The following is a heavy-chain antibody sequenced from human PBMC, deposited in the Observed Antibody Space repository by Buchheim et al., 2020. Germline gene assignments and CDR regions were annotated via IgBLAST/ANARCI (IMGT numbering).Heavy chain of an antibody. V-gene: IGHV3-33*01. Sequence: QVQLVESGGGVVQPGRSLRLSCAASGFTFSSYGMHWVRQAPGKGLEWVADIWYDGSNKYYVDSVKGRFTISRDNSKNTLYLQINSMRAEDTAVYYCARHPPSYYILTGYIYYYSFYMDVWGKGTT. J-gene: IGHJ6*03. D-gene: IGHD3-9*01. CDR1: GFTFSSYG. CDR2: IWYDGSNK. CDR3: ARHPPSYYILTGYIYYYSFYMDV.